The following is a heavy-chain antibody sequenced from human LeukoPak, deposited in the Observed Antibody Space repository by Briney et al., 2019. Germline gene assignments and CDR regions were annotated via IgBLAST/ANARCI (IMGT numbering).Heavy chain of an antibody. CDR1: GFTFSSYA. CDR2: IKSKTDGGTT. CDR3: TTGYYDFWSGFN. V-gene: IGHV3-15*01. Sequence: PGGSLRLSCAASGFTFSSYAMSWVRQAPGKGLEWVGRIKSKTDGGTTDYAAPVKGRFTISRDDSKNTLYLQMNSLKTEDTAVYYCTTGYYDFWSGFNWGQGTLVTVSS. D-gene: IGHD3-3*01. J-gene: IGHJ4*02.